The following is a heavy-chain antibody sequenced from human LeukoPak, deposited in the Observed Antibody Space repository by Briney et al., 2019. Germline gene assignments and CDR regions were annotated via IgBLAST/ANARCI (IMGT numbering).Heavy chain of an antibody. CDR1: GGSISSYY. V-gene: IGHV4-59*01. CDR3: ARDPDSSSWYYFDY. CDR2: IYYSGST. J-gene: IGHJ4*02. Sequence: PSETLSLTCTVSGGSISSYYWSWLRQPPGKGLEWIGYIYYSGSTNYNPSLKSRVTVSVDTSKNQFSLKLSSVTAADTAVYYCARDPDSSSWYYFDYWGQGTLVTVSS. D-gene: IGHD6-13*01.